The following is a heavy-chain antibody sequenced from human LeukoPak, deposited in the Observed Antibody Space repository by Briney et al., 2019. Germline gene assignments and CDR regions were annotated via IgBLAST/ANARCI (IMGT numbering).Heavy chain of an antibody. D-gene: IGHD1-1*01. V-gene: IGHV3-23*01. Sequence: PGGSLRLSCAASGFTFSSYAMTWGRQAPGKGLQWVSVISASSSSTFYADSVKGRFTIPRDNSKNTLYLHMNSLGAGATDVYYCLLDALQPLVDYWGQGTLVTVSS. CDR3: LLDALQPLVDY. CDR1: GFTFSSYA. J-gene: IGHJ4*02. CDR2: ISASSSST.